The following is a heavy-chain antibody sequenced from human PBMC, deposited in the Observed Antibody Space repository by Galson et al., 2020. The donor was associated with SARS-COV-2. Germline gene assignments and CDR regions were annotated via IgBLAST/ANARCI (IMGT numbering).Heavy chain of an antibody. CDR2: LNPPDSYS. D-gene: IGHD1-7*01. Sequence: GESLKISCEGSGYSFSSFWINWMRQVPGKGLEWMGRLNPPDSYSDFSPSFQGLVTTSADTSIKTAYLHWRSLEASDSAMYFCHVEIEELGRDFWGQGTLVIVSS. CDR1: GYSFSSFW. V-gene: IGHV5-10-1*01. J-gene: IGHJ4*02. CDR3: HVEIEELGRDF.